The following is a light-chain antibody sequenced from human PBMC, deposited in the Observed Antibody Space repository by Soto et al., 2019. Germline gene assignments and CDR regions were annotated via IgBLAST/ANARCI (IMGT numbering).Light chain of an antibody. V-gene: IGLV2-14*01. J-gene: IGLJ1*01. CDR1: SSDVGGYNY. CDR2: DVS. Sequence: HSELTQPASLSGSPGQSITISCTGTSSDVGGYNYVSWYQQHPGKAPKVIVYDVSNRPSGVSDRFSGSKSGNTASLTISGLQAEDEADYYCISYTSTPSYVSGTGTKVTVL. CDR3: ISYTSTPSYV.